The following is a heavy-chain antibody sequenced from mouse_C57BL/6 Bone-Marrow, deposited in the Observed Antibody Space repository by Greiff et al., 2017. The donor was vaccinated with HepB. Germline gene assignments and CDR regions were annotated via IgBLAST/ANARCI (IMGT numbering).Heavy chain of an antibody. Sequence: VQLKESGGGLVQPKGSLKLSCAASGFTFNTYAMHWVRQAPGKGLEWVARIRSKSSNYATYYADSVKDSITISRDDSQSILYLQMNNLKTEDTAMYYGLSYSYSSSPWYFDVWGTGTTVTVSS. CDR2: IRSKSSNYAT. J-gene: IGHJ1*03. V-gene: IGHV10-3*01. CDR1: GFTFNTYA. D-gene: IGHD1-1*01. CDR3: LSYSYSSSPWYFDV.